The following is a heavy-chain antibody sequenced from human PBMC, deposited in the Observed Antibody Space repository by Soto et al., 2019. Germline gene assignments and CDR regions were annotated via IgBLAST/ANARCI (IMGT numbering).Heavy chain of an antibody. CDR3: ARTHSGRYYSVFNY. Sequence: SETLSLTCVVSNFSISSGYYWGWIRQSPGKGLEWIASIYRSGTTSYNPSLKSRVTISVDPSKNQFSLMLTAVTAADTAVYYCARTHSGRYYSVFNYWGRGSLVTVSS. D-gene: IGHD1-26*01. CDR2: IYRSGTT. CDR1: NFSISSGYY. J-gene: IGHJ4*02. V-gene: IGHV4-38-2*01.